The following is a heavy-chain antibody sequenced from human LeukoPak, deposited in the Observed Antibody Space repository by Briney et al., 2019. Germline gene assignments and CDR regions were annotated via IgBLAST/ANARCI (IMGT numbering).Heavy chain of an antibody. J-gene: IGHJ5*02. D-gene: IGHD6-13*01. Sequence: PETLPLTCTVSGGSISSYYWSWIRQPPGKGLEWIGYIYYSGSTNYNPSLKSRVTISVDTSKNQFSLKLSSVTAADTAVYYCARVAAAGFYNWFDPWGQGTLVTVSS. CDR3: ARVAAAGFYNWFDP. CDR2: IYYSGST. V-gene: IGHV4-59*01. CDR1: GGSISSYY.